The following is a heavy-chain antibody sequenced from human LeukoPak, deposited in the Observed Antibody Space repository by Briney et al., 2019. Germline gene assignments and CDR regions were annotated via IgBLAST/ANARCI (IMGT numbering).Heavy chain of an antibody. CDR2: IIPIFGTA. Sequence: SVKVSCKASGGTFSSYAISWVRQAPGQGLEWMGGIIPIFGTANYAQKFQGRVTITADESTSTAYMELSSLRSEDTAVYYCARDRLAKNYDFWSGQWNWGQGTLVTVSS. CDR3: ARDRLAKNYDFWSGQWN. V-gene: IGHV1-69*13. D-gene: IGHD3-3*01. CDR1: GGTFSSYA. J-gene: IGHJ4*02.